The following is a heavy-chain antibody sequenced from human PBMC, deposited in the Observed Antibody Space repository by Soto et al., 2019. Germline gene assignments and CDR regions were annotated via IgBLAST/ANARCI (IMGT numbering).Heavy chain of an antibody. CDR1: GGSIGSGGYW. V-gene: IGHV4-31*02. CDR2: VSYTGNT. Sequence: TLSLTCTVSGGSIGSGGYWWSWIRQHPGRGLEWIGFVSYTGNTQYNPSLKSRVNISVDTSTKQFSLKLSSVTAADTAVYYCARGTLVWGQGTLVTVS. D-gene: IGHD2-2*01. J-gene: IGHJ4*02. CDR3: ARGTLV.